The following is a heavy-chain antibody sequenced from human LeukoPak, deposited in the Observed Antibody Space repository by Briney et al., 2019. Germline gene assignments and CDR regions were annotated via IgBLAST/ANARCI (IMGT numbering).Heavy chain of an antibody. CDR1: GYTFTSYG. J-gene: IGHJ4*02. D-gene: IGHD4-17*01. CDR3: ARGWGDYGDYFFGY. CDR2: ISAYNGNT. Sequence: GASVKVSCKASGYTFTSYGISWVRQAPGQGLEWMGWISAYNGNTNYARKLQGRVTMTTDTSTSTAYMELRSLRSDDTAVYYCARGWGDYGDYFFGYWGQGTLVTVSS. V-gene: IGHV1-18*01.